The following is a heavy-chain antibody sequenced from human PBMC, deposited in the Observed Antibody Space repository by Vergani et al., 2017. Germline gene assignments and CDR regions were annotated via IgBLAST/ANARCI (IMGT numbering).Heavy chain of an antibody. CDR3: ARDAPLALGATAVWAFDI. V-gene: IGHV1-69*12. CDR2: IIPIFGTA. J-gene: IGHJ3*02. CDR1: GGTFSSYA. Sequence: QVQLVQSGAEVKKPGSSVKVSCKASGGTFSSYAISWVRQAPGQGLEWMGGIIPIFGTANYAQKFQGRVTLTADESASTAYMELSSLRSEDTAVYYCARDAPLALGATAVWAFDIWGQGTMVTVSS. D-gene: IGHD1-26*01.